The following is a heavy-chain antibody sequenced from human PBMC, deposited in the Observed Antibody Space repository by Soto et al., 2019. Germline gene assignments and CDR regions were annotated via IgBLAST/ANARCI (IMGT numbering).Heavy chain of an antibody. J-gene: IGHJ4*02. CDR2: IKSKSDGGTT. Sequence: KAGGSLRLSCAASGFTVTNAWMSWVRQAPGKGLDWVGRIKSKSDGGTTDYAAPVKDRFTISRDDSKNTLYLQMNSLKTEDAAVYYCATERANYYDTSGFPHNYYFDYWGQGTLVTVSS. CDR1: GFTVTNAW. D-gene: IGHD3-22*01. V-gene: IGHV3-15*01. CDR3: ATERANYYDTSGFPHNYYFDY.